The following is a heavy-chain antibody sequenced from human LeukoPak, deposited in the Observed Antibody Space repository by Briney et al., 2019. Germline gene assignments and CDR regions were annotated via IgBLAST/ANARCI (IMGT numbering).Heavy chain of an antibody. V-gene: IGHV3-74*01. CDR3: ARDGSSWSNWLDP. CDR1: GFTFSSYW. Sequence: GGSLRLSCAASGFTFSSYWMHWVRQAPGKGPVWVSRIKSDGSSTSYADSVKGRFTISRDNVKNTLYLQMNSLRAEDTAVYYCARDGSSWSNWLDPWGQGTLVTVSS. CDR2: IKSDGSST. J-gene: IGHJ5*02. D-gene: IGHD6-13*01.